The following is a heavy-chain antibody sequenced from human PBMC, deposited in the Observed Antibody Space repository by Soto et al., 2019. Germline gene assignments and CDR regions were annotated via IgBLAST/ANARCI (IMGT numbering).Heavy chain of an antibody. CDR3: AREPPPDHDAFDI. V-gene: IGHV3-48*01. Sequence: PGESLKISCAASGFTFSSYSMNWVRQAPGKGLEWVSYISSSSSTIYYADSVKGRFTISRDNAKNSLYLQMNSLRAEDTAVYYCAREPPPDHDAFDIWGQGTMVTVSS. CDR2: ISSSSSTI. J-gene: IGHJ3*02. CDR1: GFTFSSYS.